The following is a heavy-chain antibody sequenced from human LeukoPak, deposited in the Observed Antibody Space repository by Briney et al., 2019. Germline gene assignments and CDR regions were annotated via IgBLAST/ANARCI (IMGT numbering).Heavy chain of an antibody. J-gene: IGHJ6*02. CDR2: IIPILGIA. CDR3: ARAYCGGDCYSTGYYYGMDV. CDR1: GGTFSIYA. Sequence: ASLKVSCKASGGTFSIYAISRVRQAPGQGHEWMGRIIPILGIAHYTQKFQGRVTITADKSTSTAYMELSSLRSDLPVVNLCARAYCGGDCYSTGYYYGMDVWGQGTTVTVSS. D-gene: IGHD2-21*02. V-gene: IGHV1-69*04.